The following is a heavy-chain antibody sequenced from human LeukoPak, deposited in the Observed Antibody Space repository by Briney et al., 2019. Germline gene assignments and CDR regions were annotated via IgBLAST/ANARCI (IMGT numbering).Heavy chain of an antibody. CDR3: AGDGSSGWYRPTMDV. J-gene: IGHJ6*03. Sequence: ASVKVPCKASGYTFTSYGISWVRQAPGQGLEWMGWISAYNGNTNYAQKLQGRVTMTTDTYTSTAYMELRSLRSDDTAVYYCAGDGSSGWYRPTMDVWGKGTTVTVSS. D-gene: IGHD6-19*01. CDR1: GYTFTSYG. V-gene: IGHV1-18*01. CDR2: ISAYNGNT.